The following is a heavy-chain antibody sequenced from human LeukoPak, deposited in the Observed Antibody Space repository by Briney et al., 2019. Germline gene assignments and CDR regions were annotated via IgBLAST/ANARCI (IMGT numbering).Heavy chain of an antibody. V-gene: IGHV3-7*01. CDR3: ARGDGRGRSDGAT. CDR1: GFNFNSY. Sequence: PGGSLRLSCAASGFNFNSYMGWVRQAPEDGLEWVAIINRDETDIYYVDSVKGRFTISRDNAESSLFLEMNSLRVEDTGVYYCARGDGRGRSDGATWGPGTLVTVSS. J-gene: IGHJ1*01. CDR2: INRDETDI. D-gene: IGHD6-19*01.